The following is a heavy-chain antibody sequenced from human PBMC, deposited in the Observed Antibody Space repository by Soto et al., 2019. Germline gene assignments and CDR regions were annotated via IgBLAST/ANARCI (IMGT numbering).Heavy chain of an antibody. V-gene: IGHV5-10-1*01. J-gene: IGHJ6*02. D-gene: IGHD3-3*01. Sequence: GESLKISCKGSGYGFTIYWISWVRQMPGKGLEWMGRIDPSDSYTNYSPSFQGHVTISADKSISTAYLQWSSLKASDTAMYYCARXDDFWSKYSYYYYGMDVWGQGTTVTVSS. CDR1: GYGFTIYW. CDR2: IDPSDSYT. CDR3: ARXDDFWSKYSYYYYGMDV.